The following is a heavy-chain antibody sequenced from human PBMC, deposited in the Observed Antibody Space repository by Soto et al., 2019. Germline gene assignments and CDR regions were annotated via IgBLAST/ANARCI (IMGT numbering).Heavy chain of an antibody. CDR3: ASLTTMIRGVSYFDY. Sequence: ASVKVSCKASGYTFTSYYMHWVRQAPGQGLEWMGIINPSGGSTSYAQKFQGRVTMTRDTSTSTVYMELSSLRSEDTAVYYCASLTTMIRGVSYFDYWGQGTLVTV. J-gene: IGHJ4*01. D-gene: IGHD3-10*01. CDR1: GYTFTSYY. CDR2: INPSGGST. V-gene: IGHV1-46*01.